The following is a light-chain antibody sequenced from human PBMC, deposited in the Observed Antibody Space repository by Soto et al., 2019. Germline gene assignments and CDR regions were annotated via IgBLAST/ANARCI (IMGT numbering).Light chain of an antibody. Sequence: EIVLTQSPGTLSLSPGERATLSCRASQSVSSTYLAWYQQKPGQAPRLLIYDASSRGTGIPDRFSGSGSGTDFTLTISRLEPEDFAVYYCQQYVNSIYTFGPGTKLEI. CDR2: DAS. J-gene: IGKJ2*01. V-gene: IGKV3-20*01. CDR1: QSVSSTY. CDR3: QQYVNSIYT.